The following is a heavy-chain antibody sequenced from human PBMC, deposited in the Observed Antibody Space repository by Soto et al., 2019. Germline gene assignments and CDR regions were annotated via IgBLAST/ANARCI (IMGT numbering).Heavy chain of an antibody. V-gene: IGHV3-33*01. J-gene: IGHJ6*02. CDR3: ARGSQAYGMDV. Sequence: QVQLLESGGGVVQPGRSLRLSCAASGFSFSSYGMHWVRQAPGKGLEWVAVIWYDGSNKYYAESVKGRFTISRDNSKNTLYLQMNSLRAEDTAVYYCARGSQAYGMDVWGQGTTVTVSS. CDR2: IWYDGSNK. CDR1: GFSFSSYG.